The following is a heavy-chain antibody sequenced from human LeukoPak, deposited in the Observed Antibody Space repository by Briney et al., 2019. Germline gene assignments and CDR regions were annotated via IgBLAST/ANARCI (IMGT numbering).Heavy chain of an antibody. D-gene: IGHD3-3*01. Sequence: GGSLRLSCAASGFTFSRYWMSWVRQAPGKGLEWVANIKQDGSEKDYVDSVKGRITISRDNAKNSLYLQMNSLRAEDTAVYYCARDKLRDFWSGYYSAREYSFDYWGQGTLVTVSS. CDR3: ARDKLRDFWSGYYSAREYSFDY. V-gene: IGHV3-7*01. CDR2: IKQDGSEK. J-gene: IGHJ4*02. CDR1: GFTFSRYW.